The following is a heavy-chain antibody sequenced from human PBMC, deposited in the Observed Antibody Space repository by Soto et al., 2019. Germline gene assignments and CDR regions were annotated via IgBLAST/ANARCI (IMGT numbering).Heavy chain of an antibody. CDR2: IYYSGST. D-gene: IGHD4-17*01. CDR1: GGSISRDY. V-gene: IGHV4-59*08. Sequence: SETLSLTCTVSGGSISRDYWSWIRQPPGKGLEWIGYIYYSGSTNYNPSLKSRVTISVDTSKNQFSLKLSSVTAADTAVYYCGGVDYGDYWGAFDIWGQGTMVTVSS. J-gene: IGHJ3*02. CDR3: GGVDYGDYWGAFDI.